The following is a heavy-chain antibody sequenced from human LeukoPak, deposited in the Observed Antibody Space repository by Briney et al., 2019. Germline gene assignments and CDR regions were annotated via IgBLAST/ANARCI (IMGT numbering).Heavy chain of an antibody. CDR2: ISYDGSNK. D-gene: IGHD2-2*01. CDR1: GFTFSSYA. V-gene: IGHV3-30-3*02. J-gene: IGHJ4*02. CDR3: AKTGGDSPVVPAASFDY. Sequence: GGSLRLSCAASGFTFSSYAMHWVRQAPGKGLEWVAVISYDGSNKYYADSVKGRFTISRDNSKNTLYLQMNSLRAEDTAVYYCAKTGGDSPVVPAASFDYWGQGTLVTVSS.